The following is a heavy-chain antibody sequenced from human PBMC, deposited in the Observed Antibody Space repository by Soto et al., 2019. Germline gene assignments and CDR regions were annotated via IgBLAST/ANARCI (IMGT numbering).Heavy chain of an antibody. J-gene: IGHJ4*02. CDR3: ARNLYYYDSSGYQRTFDY. D-gene: IGHD3-22*01. V-gene: IGHV1-69*13. CDR2: IIPIFGTA. CDR1: RGTFSSYS. Sequence: SVKVSSKDPRGTFSSYSSRWVQQATRQGLEWMGGIIPIFGTANYAQKFQGRVTITADESTSTAYMELSSLRSEDTAVYYCARNLYYYDSSGYQRTFDYWGQGTLVTVSS.